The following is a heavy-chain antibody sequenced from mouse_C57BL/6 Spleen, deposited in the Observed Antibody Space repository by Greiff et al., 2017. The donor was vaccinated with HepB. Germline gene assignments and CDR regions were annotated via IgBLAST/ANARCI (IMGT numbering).Heavy chain of an antibody. CDR2: IDPETGGT. Sequence: VQLQQSGAELVRPGASVTLSCKASGYTFTDYDMHWVKQTPVHGLEWIGAIDPETGGTAYNQKFKGKAILTADKSSSTAYMELRSLTSEDSAVYYCTRRGYYGSSYWYFDVWGTGTTVTVSS. V-gene: IGHV1-15*01. CDR3: TRRGYYGSSYWYFDV. CDR1: GYTFTDYD. J-gene: IGHJ1*03. D-gene: IGHD1-1*01.